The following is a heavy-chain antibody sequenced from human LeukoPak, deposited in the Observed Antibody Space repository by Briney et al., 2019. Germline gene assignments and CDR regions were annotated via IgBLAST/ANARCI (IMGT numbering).Heavy chain of an antibody. Sequence: PGGSLRLSCAASRFTFSDYYMSWIRQAPGKGLEWVSYISSSGSTIYYADSVKGRFTISRDNAKNSLYLQMNSLRAEDTAVYYCARETIAAAGIWDPYYYYMDVWGKGTTVTVSS. J-gene: IGHJ6*03. D-gene: IGHD6-13*01. CDR1: RFTFSDYY. V-gene: IGHV3-11*01. CDR3: ARETIAAAGIWDPYYYYMDV. CDR2: ISSSGSTI.